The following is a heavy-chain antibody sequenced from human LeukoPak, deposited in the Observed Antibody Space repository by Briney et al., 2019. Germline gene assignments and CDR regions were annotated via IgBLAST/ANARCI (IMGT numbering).Heavy chain of an antibody. CDR2: INPNSGGT. V-gene: IGHV1-2*02. D-gene: IGHD2-2*01. CDR3: ARDCSSTSYYYYGMDV. J-gene: IGHJ6*02. Sequence: ASVKVSCKASGYTFTGYYMHWVRQAPGQGLEWMGWINPNSGGTNYAQKFQGRVTMTRDTSISTAYMELSRLRSDDTAVYYCARDCSSTSYYYYGMDVWGQGPRSPSP. CDR1: GYTFTGYY.